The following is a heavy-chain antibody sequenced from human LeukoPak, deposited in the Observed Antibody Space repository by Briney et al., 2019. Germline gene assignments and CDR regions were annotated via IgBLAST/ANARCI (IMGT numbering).Heavy chain of an antibody. V-gene: IGHV3-66*01. J-gene: IGHJ4*02. Sequence: PGGSLRLSCAASGLTVSNNYISWVRQGPGKGLEWVSVIYSGGSTYYADSVKGRFTISRDNSKNTVYLQMNSLRADDTAVYYCARYDGSGSKQGYFHYWGQGTLVTVSS. D-gene: IGHD3-10*01. CDR1: GLTVSNNY. CDR3: ARYDGSGSKQGYFHY. CDR2: IYSGGST.